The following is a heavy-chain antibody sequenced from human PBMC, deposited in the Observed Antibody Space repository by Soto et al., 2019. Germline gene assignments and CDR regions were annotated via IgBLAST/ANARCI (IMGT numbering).Heavy chain of an antibody. CDR3: ARVAIAVAGHFDY. D-gene: IGHD6-19*01. V-gene: IGHV4-31*01. Sequence: QVQLQESGPGLVKPSQTLSLTCTVSGGSISSGGYYWSWIRQHPGKGLEWIGYIYYSGSTYYNPSLKILVTISVDTSKNQFSLKLSSVTAADTAVYYCARVAIAVAGHFDYWGQGTLVTVSS. CDR2: IYYSGST. J-gene: IGHJ4*02. CDR1: GGSISSGGYY.